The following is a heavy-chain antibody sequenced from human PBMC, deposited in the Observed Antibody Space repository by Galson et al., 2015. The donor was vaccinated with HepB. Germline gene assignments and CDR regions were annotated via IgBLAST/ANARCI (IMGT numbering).Heavy chain of an antibody. CDR2: IVVGSGNT. CDR3: AAHSDYDSSGYAAFDI. V-gene: IGHV1-58*02. Sequence: SVKVSCKASGFTFTSSAMQWVRQARGQRLEWIGWIVVGSGNTNYAQKFQERVTITRDMSTSTAYMELSSLRSEDTAVYYCAAHSDYDSSGYAAFDIWGQGTMVTVSS. CDR1: GFTFTSSA. D-gene: IGHD3-22*01. J-gene: IGHJ3*02.